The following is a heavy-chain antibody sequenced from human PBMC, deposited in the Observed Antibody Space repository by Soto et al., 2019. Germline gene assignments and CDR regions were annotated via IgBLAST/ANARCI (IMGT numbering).Heavy chain of an antibody. V-gene: IGHV3-23*01. Sequence: EVQILESGGDLVQPGGSLRLSCAVSGVTLRSFPLSWVRQAPGKGLEWVSAISGDGGTTYYADSVKGRFTISRDNSKNRLYLPMDSLRPEDTAIYFCAKALRTTVVASDYWGPGTLVTVSS. CDR1: GVTLRSFP. CDR3: AKALRTTVVASDY. J-gene: IGHJ4*02. D-gene: IGHD4-17*01. CDR2: ISGDGGTT.